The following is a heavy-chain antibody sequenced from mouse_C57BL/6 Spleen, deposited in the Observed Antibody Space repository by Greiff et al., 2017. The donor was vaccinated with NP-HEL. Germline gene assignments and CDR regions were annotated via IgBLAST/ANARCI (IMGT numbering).Heavy chain of an antibody. CDR3: ARDYYGSSPWYFDY. CDR2: IYPRSGNT. Sequence: QVQLKESGAELARPGASVKLSCKASGYTFTSYGISWVKQRTGQGLEWIGEIYPRSGNTYYNEKFKGKATLTADKSSSTAYMELRSLTSEDSAVYFCARDYYGSSPWYFDYWGQGTTLTVSS. CDR1: GYTFTSYG. J-gene: IGHJ2*01. D-gene: IGHD1-1*01. V-gene: IGHV1-81*01.